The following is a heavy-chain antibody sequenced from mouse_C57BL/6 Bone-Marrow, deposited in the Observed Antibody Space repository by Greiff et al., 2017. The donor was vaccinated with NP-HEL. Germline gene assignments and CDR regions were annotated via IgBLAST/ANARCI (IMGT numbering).Heavy chain of an antibody. J-gene: IGHJ2*01. Sequence: VQLVESGPELVKPGASVKISCKASGYAFSSSWMNWVKQRPGKGLEWIGRIYPGDGDTNYNGKFKGKATLTADKSSSTAYMQLSSLTSEDSAVYFCASPYGKRDYWGQGTTLTVSS. CDR3: ASPYGKRDY. CDR1: GYAFSSSW. D-gene: IGHD2-1*01. CDR2: IYPGDGDT. V-gene: IGHV1-82*01.